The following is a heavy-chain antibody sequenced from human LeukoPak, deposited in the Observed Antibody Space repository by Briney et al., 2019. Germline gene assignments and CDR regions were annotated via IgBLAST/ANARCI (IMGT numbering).Heavy chain of an antibody. Sequence: SETLSLTCTVSGGSISSYYWSWIRQPPGKGLEWIGYIYYSGSTNYNPSLKSRVTISVDTSKNQFSLKLSSVTAADTAVYYCAREGGRYSGYDYLDYWGQGTLVTVSS. CDR2: IYYSGST. V-gene: IGHV4-59*01. CDR1: GGSISSYY. J-gene: IGHJ4*02. D-gene: IGHD5-12*01. CDR3: AREGGRYSGYDYLDY.